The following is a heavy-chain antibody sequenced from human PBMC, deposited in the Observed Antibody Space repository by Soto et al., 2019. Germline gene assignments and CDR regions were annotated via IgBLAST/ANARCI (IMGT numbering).Heavy chain of an antibody. Sequence: PSETLSLTCGVSGGSISSSNYYWGWIRQPPGKGLEWLGSVFYNGNTYYNPSLKSRVTTSVDTSKNQFSLKLSSVTAADTAVYYCTRNVGGYGGKVDYWGQGTLVTVS. V-gene: IGHV4-39*01. D-gene: IGHD2-15*01. CDR1: GGSISSSNYY. CDR3: TRNVGGYGGKVDY. J-gene: IGHJ4*02. CDR2: VFYNGNT.